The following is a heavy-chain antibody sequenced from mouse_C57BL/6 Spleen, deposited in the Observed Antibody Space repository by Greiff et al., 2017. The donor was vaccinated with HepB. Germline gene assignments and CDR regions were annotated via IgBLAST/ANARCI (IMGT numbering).Heavy chain of an antibody. J-gene: IGHJ4*01. CDR1: GFTFSSYA. CDR3: TRAYYYGSRAYAMDY. V-gene: IGHV5-9-1*02. Sequence: EVMLVESGEGLVKPGGSLKLSCAASGFTFSSYAMSWVRQTPEKRLEWVAYISSGGDYIYYADTVKGRFTISRDNARNTLYLQMSSLKSEDTAMYYCTRAYYYGSRAYAMDYWGQGTSVTVSS. CDR2: ISSGGDYI. D-gene: IGHD1-1*01.